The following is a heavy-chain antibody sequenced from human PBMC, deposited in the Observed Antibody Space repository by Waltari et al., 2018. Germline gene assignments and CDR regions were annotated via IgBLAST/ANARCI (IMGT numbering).Heavy chain of an antibody. CDR3: ARGYNTGWYNS. D-gene: IGHD2-8*02. CDR2: ISYNGNT. Sequence: QVPLQESDTGLVQPSETLSIPCTVAGYSIRNVYYWGWIRLPPGRGLEWIATISYNGNTYYNPSLKSRVTITADTSKNQFSLKLTSVTAADTAIYYCARGYNTGWYNSWGHGTLVTVSS. V-gene: IGHV4-38-2*02. J-gene: IGHJ5*01. CDR1: GYSIRNVYY.